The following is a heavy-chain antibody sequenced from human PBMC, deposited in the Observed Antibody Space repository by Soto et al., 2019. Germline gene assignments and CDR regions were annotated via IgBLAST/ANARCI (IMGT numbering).Heavy chain of an antibody. J-gene: IGHJ4*02. V-gene: IGHV3-7*05. D-gene: IGHD3-10*01. CDR1: GFTFSTYW. Sequence: QPGGSLRLSCAASGFTFSTYWMHWVRQAPGKGLEWVANIKQDGTEIYYVDSVKGRFTISRDNAKNSLYLQMNSLRADDTAVYYCTRQFGYFWGEGTLVTVSS. CDR2: IKQDGTEI. CDR3: TRQFGYF.